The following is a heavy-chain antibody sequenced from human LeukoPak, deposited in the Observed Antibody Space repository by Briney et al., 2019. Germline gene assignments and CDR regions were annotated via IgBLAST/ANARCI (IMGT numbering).Heavy chain of an antibody. D-gene: IGHD1-26*01. J-gene: IGHJ4*02. V-gene: IGHV3-74*01. CDR3: ARTIVGAAFDY. Sequence: GGSLRLSCAASGFTFSSYWMHWVRQAPGKGLVWVSRIDGGGSSTSYADSVKGRFTISRDNAKNTLYLQMNSLRAEDTAVYYCARTIVGAAFDYWGQGTLVTVSS. CDR2: IDGGGSST. CDR1: GFTFSSYW.